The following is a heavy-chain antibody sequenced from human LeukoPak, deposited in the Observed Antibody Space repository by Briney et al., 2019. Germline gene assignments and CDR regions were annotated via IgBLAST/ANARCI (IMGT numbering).Heavy chain of an antibody. CDR3: ASPIAVAGRHDAFDI. CDR1: GGSISSSSYY. D-gene: IGHD6-19*01. J-gene: IGHJ3*02. Sequence: PSETLSLTCTVSGGSISSSSYYWGWIRQPPGKGLEWIGSIYYSGSTYYNPSLKSRVTISVDTSKNQFSLKLSSVTAADTAVYYCASPIAVAGRHDAFDIWGQGTMVTVSS. CDR2: IYYSGST. V-gene: IGHV4-39*01.